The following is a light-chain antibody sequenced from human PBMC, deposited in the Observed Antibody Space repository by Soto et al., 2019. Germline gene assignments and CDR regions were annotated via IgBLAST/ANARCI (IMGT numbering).Light chain of an antibody. CDR2: RAS. Sequence: IVTPQSPATLSVSPGARATPSWRASQSISRNLAWYQQKPGQAPRLFIFRASSRAAGIPARFSGSGSGTEFNTTTSSLQSEDFAVYDCQQRSNWPSITFGQGTRLEI. J-gene: IGKJ5*01. V-gene: IGKV3-15*01. CDR1: QSISRN. CDR3: QQRSNWPSIT.